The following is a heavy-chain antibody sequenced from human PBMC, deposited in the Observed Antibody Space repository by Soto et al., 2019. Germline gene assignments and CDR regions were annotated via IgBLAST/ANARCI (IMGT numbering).Heavy chain of an antibody. Sequence: ASVKVSCKASGYTFTGYDMHWVRQAPGQGLEWMGWINPNSGGTNYAQKFQGWVTMTRDTSISTAYMELSRLRSDDTAVYYCARMRATAAAGTAAFDIWGQGTMVTVS. CDR3: ARMRATAAAGTAAFDI. J-gene: IGHJ3*02. CDR2: INPNSGGT. V-gene: IGHV1-2*04. CDR1: GYTFTGYD. D-gene: IGHD6-13*01.